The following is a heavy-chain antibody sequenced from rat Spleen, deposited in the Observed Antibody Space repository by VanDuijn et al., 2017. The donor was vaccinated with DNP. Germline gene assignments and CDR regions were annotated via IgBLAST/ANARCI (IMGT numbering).Heavy chain of an antibody. J-gene: IGHJ2*01. CDR3: ARQGTSGDY. Sequence: EVQLVESGGGLVQPGRSLKLSCAASGFTFSDYNMAWVRQAPKKGLEWVATISYDGSSTYYRDSVKGRFTTSRDNAKSTLYLQMDSLRSEDTATYYCARQGTSGDYWGQGVMVTVSS. CDR1: GFTFSDYN. D-gene: IGHD4-3*01. CDR2: ISYDGSST. V-gene: IGHV5-7*01.